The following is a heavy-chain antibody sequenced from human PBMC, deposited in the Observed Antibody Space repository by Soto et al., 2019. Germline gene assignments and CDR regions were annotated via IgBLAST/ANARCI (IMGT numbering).Heavy chain of an antibody. CDR2: IIPILGIA. CDR1: GGTFSSYT. CDR3: ARPDLVVPAALRKDYYYAMDV. Sequence: QVQLVQSGAEVKKPGSSVKVSCKASGGTFSSYTINWVRQAPGQGLEWMGRIIPILGIANYAQKFQGRVTITADKSTGTAYMELSSLRSEDAAVYYCARPDLVVPAALRKDYYYAMDVWGQGTTVTVSS. D-gene: IGHD2-2*01. V-gene: IGHV1-69*02. J-gene: IGHJ6*02.